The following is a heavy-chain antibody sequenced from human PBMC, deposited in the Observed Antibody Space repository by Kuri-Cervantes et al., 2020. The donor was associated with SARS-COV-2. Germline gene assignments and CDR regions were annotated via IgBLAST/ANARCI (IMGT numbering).Heavy chain of an antibody. J-gene: IGHJ5*02. D-gene: IGHD6-25*01. Sequence: ASVKVSCKASGYTFTSYGISWVRQAPGQGLEWMGWISAYNGNTNYAQKLQGRVTITADKSTSTAYMELRSLRSDDTAVYYCARQRSFEGDRFDPWGQGTLVTVSS. V-gene: IGHV1-18*01. CDR2: ISAYNGNT. CDR1: GYTFTSYG. CDR3: ARQRSFEGDRFDP.